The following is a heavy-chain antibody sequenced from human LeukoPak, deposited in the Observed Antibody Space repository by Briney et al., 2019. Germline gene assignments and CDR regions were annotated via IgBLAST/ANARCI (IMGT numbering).Heavy chain of an antibody. CDR3: AGRGYCSGGSCSEFDP. Sequence: SGTLSLTCSVSGGSITSSSYYWGWIRQPPEKGLEWIGSIYYTGGTHYSPSLKSRVTISVDTSKNQFSLKLSSVTAADTAVYYCAGRGYCSGGSCSEFDPWGQGALVTVSS. V-gene: IGHV4-39*01. D-gene: IGHD2-15*01. CDR2: IYYTGGT. CDR1: GGSITSSSYY. J-gene: IGHJ5*02.